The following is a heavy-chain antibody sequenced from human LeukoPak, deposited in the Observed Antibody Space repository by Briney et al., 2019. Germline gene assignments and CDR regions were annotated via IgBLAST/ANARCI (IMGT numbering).Heavy chain of an antibody. V-gene: IGHV3-74*01. CDR3: ARGSHYFDF. D-gene: IGHD6-6*01. CDR2: ITSEGSST. Sequence: PGGSLRLSCAASGFTFSSYWMHWVRQVPGKGLVWVSRITSEGSSTSYADSVKGRFTISRDNAKNSLFLQMNSLRVEDTAVYFCARGSHYFDFWGQGTPVTVSS. CDR1: GFTFSSYW. J-gene: IGHJ4*02.